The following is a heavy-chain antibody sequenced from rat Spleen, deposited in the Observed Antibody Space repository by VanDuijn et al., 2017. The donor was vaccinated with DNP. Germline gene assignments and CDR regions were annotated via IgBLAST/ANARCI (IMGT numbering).Heavy chain of an antibody. Sequence: EVQLVESGGGLVQPGRSLKLSCAASGFTFSDYWMTWIRQAPGKGLEWVASISNTGDHTYYSDSVKGRFSLSRDNAKNTLYLQMDSLRSEDTATYYCARSGNNYDYFDYWGQGVMVTVSS. J-gene: IGHJ2*01. D-gene: IGHD1-10*01. V-gene: IGHV5-31*01. CDR3: ARSGNNYDYFDY. CDR2: ISNTGDHT. CDR1: GFTFSDYW.